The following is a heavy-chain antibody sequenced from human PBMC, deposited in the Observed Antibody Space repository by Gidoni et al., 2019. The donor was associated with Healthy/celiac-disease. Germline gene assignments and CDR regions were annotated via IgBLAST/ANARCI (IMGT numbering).Heavy chain of an antibody. CDR1: GFTFSSYA. D-gene: IGHD6-13*01. J-gene: IGHJ4*02. Sequence: QVQLVESGGGVVQPGRSLRLPCAAPGFTFSSYAMHWVRQAPGKGLEWVAVISYDGSNKYYADSVKGRFTISRDNSKNTLYLQMNSLRAEDTAVYYCARAGIAAAGTFDYWGQGTLVTVSS. CDR2: ISYDGSNK. CDR3: ARAGIAAAGTFDY. V-gene: IGHV3-30*04.